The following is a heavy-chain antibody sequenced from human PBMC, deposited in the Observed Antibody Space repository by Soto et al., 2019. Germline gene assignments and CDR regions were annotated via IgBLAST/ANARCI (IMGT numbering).Heavy chain of an antibody. D-gene: IGHD3-10*01. J-gene: IGHJ6*02. CDR3: PKGYPTVIYYGMDV. CDR2: ISGSGEKT. Sequence: EVQLFESGGGLVQPGGSLRLSCAASGFTFGNYAMTWVRQAPGKGLEWVSAISGSGEKTYDAESVKGRFTISRDNSKNPLYLQMSSLRDDETHVFYCPKGYPTVIYYGMDVWGQGTTVTVSS. V-gene: IGHV3-23*01. CDR1: GFTFGNYA.